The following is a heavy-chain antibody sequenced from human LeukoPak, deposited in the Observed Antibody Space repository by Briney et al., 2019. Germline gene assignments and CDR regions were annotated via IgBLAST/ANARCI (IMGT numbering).Heavy chain of an antibody. Sequence: GAAVKVSCKASGYTFASYDINGVRQATGQGLEWMGRMHPNRENTGYEQKFQGRVTITRNTSISTAYMALSSLRSEDTAVYYCARASRDYGDYGGDAFDIWGQGTMVTVSS. V-gene: IGHV1-8*03. CDR2: MHPNRENT. J-gene: IGHJ3*02. CDR3: ARASRDYGDYGGDAFDI. D-gene: IGHD4-17*01. CDR1: GYTFASYD.